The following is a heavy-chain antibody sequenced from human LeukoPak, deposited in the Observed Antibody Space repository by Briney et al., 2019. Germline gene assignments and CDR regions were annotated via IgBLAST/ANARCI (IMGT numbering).Heavy chain of an antibody. CDR3: ARGIASSRSVAIDL. J-gene: IGHJ4*02. CDR2: LSGDGSTT. V-gene: IGHV3-74*01. Sequence: GGSLRVSCAASEFPFSSHWMYWVRQAPGKGLVWVARLSGDGSTTRHADSVKGRFTISRDNAKSTLYLQMDSLRVEDTALYYCARGIASSRSVAIDLWGRGTLAVVSS. D-gene: IGHD6-13*01. CDR1: EFPFSSHW.